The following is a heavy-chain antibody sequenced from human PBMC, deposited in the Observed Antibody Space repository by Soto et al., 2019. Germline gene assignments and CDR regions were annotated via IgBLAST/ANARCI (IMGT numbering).Heavy chain of an antibody. CDR1: GYTFTSYG. Sequence: ASVKVSCKASGYTFTSYGVSWVRQAPGQGLEWMGWISAYNGNTNYAQKLQGRVTMTTDTSTSTAYMELRSLRSDDTAVYYCARATKRLHYYYYGTDVWGQGTTVTVSS. CDR2: ISAYNGNT. J-gene: IGHJ6*02. V-gene: IGHV1-18*01. CDR3: ARATKRLHYYYYGTDV. D-gene: IGHD1-26*01.